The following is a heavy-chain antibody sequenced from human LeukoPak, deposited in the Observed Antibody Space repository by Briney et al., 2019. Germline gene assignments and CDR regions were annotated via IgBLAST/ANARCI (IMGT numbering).Heavy chain of an antibody. CDR3: ARTLRDGYNYDAFDI. Sequence: PGESLKISCKGSGYSFTSNWIGWVRQMPGKGLEWMGIIYPGDSDTRYSLSFQGQVTISADKSISTAYLQWSSLKASDTAMYYCARTLRDGYNYDAFDIWGQGTMVTVSS. J-gene: IGHJ3*02. V-gene: IGHV5-51*01. D-gene: IGHD5-24*01. CDR2: IYPGDSDT. CDR1: GYSFTSNW.